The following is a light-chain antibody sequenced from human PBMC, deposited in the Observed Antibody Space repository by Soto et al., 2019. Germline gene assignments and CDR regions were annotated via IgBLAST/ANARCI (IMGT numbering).Light chain of an antibody. J-gene: IGKJ1*01. Sequence: AIQMTQSPSSLSASVGDRVTITCRASEGIRNDLGWYQQKPGKAPKLLIYAASTLQSGVPSRFSGSGSGTDFTLIISSLQPEDFATYYCLQDYNYPWTFGQGTKVEIK. V-gene: IGKV1-6*01. CDR2: AAS. CDR1: EGIRND. CDR3: LQDYNYPWT.